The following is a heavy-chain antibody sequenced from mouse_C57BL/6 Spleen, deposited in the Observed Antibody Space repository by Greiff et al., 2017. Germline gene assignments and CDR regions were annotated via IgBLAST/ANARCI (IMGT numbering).Heavy chain of an antibody. CDR3: ARGLLRYQYV. CDR2: IGPSDSET. Sequence: QVQLQQPGAELVRPGSSVKLSCKASGYTFTSYWMHWVKQRPIQGLEWIGNIGPSDSETHYNQKFKDKSTLTVDKSSSTAYMPLSSLTSEDSAVYCCARGLLRYQYVWGTGTTVTVAS. CDR1: GYTFTSYW. V-gene: IGHV1-52*01. D-gene: IGHD1-1*01. J-gene: IGHJ1*03.